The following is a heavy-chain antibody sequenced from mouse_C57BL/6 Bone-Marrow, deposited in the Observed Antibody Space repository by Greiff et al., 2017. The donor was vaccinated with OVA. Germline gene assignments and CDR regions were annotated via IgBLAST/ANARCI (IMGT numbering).Heavy chain of an antibody. CDR1: GYAFSSYW. D-gene: IGHD1-1*01. V-gene: IGHV1-80*01. J-gene: IGHJ2*01. Sequence: VKLMESGAELVKPGASVKISCKASGYAFSSYWMNWVKQRPGKGLVWIGQIYPGDGDTNYNGKFKGKATLTADKSSSTAYMQLSSLTSEDSAVYFCARSPYYYGSSYFDYGGQGTTLTVSS. CDR2: IYPGDGDT. CDR3: ARSPYYYGSSYFDY.